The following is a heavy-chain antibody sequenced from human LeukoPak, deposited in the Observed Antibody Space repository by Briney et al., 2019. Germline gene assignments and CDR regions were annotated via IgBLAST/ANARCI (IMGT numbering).Heavy chain of an antibody. Sequence: GGSLRLSCAASGFTFSSYGLSWGRQAPGKGLEWVSAISSSGGSTHYADSVKGRFTISRDNSKNTVYLQMYSLRAEDTAVYYCAGKAAAGTQDLDYWGQGTLVTVSS. CDR1: GFTFSSYG. D-gene: IGHD6-13*01. J-gene: IGHJ4*02. CDR2: ISSSGGST. CDR3: AGKAAAGTQDLDY. V-gene: IGHV3-23*01.